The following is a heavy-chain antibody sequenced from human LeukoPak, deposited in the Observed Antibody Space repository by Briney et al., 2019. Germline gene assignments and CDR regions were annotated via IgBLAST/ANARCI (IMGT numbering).Heavy chain of an antibody. D-gene: IGHD5-24*01. CDR2: IFSNGDT. CDR3: TGDQMNY. J-gene: IGHJ4*02. CDR1: EFTVSRNY. Sequence: GGSLRLSCTASEFTVSRNYMLWVRQAPGKGLEWVSLIFSNGDTHYADSVKGRFTISRDTSKNTVSLQMNSLRVEDTAMYYCTGDQMNYRGQGTLVTVSS. V-gene: IGHV3-53*01.